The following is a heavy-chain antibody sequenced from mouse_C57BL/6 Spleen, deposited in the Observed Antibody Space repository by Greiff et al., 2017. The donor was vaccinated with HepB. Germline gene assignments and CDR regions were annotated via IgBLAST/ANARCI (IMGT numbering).Heavy chain of an antibody. CDR1: GYTFTSYW. CDR2: IDPSDSYT. Sequence: VQLQQPGAELVRPGTSVKLSCKASGYTFTSYWMHWVKQRPGQGLEWIGVIDPSDSYTNYNQKFKGKATLTVDTSSSTAYMQLSSLTSEDSAVYYCALNYYGSRYYFDYWGQGTTLTVSS. D-gene: IGHD1-1*01. V-gene: IGHV1-59*01. CDR3: ALNYYGSRYYFDY. J-gene: IGHJ2*01.